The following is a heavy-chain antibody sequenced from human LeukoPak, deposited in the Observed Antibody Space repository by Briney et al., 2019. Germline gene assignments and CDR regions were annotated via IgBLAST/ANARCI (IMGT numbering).Heavy chain of an antibody. CDR2: ISSSSTYI. CDR3: AGRPPYYGMDV. J-gene: IGHJ6*04. V-gene: IGHV3-21*01. Sequence: GGSLRLSCAASGFTLSSYNMNWVRQAPGKGLEWVSSISSSSTYIHYADSVKGRSTISRDNPKNSLYLQMNSLRVGDTAVYYCAGRPPYYGMDVWGKGTTVTVSS. CDR1: GFTLSSYN.